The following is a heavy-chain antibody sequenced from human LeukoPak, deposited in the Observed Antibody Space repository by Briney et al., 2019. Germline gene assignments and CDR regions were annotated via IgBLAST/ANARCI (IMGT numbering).Heavy chain of an antibody. Sequence: SETLSLTCTVSGGSISSSDYYWGRIRQPPGKGLEWIVSIYYSGRTYYTPSLESRVTISVDTSKNQFSLKLTSMTAADTAVYYCARQTYSSGEAEYSQHWGQGALVTVSS. D-gene: IGHD6-19*01. CDR3: ARQTYSSGEAEYSQH. J-gene: IGHJ1*01. CDR1: GGSISSSDYY. CDR2: IYYSGRT. V-gene: IGHV4-39*01.